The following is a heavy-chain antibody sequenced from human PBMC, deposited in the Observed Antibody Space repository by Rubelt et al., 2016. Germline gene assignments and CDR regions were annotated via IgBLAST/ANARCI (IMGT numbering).Heavy chain of an antibody. CDR2: IYYSGST. D-gene: IGHD3-10*02. CDR1: GGSISSYY. Sequence: VAGPGLVKPSETLSLTCTVSGGSISSYYWSWIRQPPGKGLEWIGYIYYSGSTNYNPSLKSRVTISVDTSKNQFSLKLSSVTAADTAVYYCARHVRGVMGGMDVWGQGTTVTVSS. CDR3: ARHVRGVMGGMDV. J-gene: IGHJ6*02. V-gene: IGHV4-59*08.